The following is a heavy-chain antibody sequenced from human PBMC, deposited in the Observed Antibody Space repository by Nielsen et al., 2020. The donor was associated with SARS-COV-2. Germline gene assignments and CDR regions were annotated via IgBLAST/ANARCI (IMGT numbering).Heavy chain of an antibody. CDR1: GFTFSTYP. CDR2: ISFDGDYR. D-gene: IGHD3-10*01. CDR3: ARDGDYRGSGNYYFDS. Sequence: GGSLRLSCAASGFTFSTYPLHWVRQAPGKGLEWVAMISFDGDYRYYADSVKGRFTISRANSKNTLFLQMNSLRPEDTAVYYCARDGDYRGSGNYYFDSWGQGTLVAVSS. J-gene: IGHJ4*02. V-gene: IGHV3-30-3*01.